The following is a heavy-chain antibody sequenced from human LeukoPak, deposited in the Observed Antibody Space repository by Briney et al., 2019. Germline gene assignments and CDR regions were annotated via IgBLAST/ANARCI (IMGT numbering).Heavy chain of an antibody. CDR2: IKQDGSEK. Sequence: GGSLRLSCAASGFTFSSYWMSWVRQAPGKGLEWVANIKQDGSEKYYVDSVKGRFTISRDNAKNSLYLQMNSLRAEDTAVYYCARDCHYGDYYFGYWGQGTLVTVSS. D-gene: IGHD4-17*01. CDR1: GFTFSSYW. J-gene: IGHJ4*02. V-gene: IGHV3-7*01. CDR3: ARDCHYGDYYFGY.